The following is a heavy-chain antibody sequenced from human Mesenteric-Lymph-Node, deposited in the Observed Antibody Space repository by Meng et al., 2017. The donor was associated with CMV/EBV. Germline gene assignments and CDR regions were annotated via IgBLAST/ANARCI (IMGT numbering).Heavy chain of an antibody. CDR3: ARIAAAGTYYFDY. CDR2: IYYSGST. CDR1: GGSISSSSYY. V-gene: IGHV4-39*07. J-gene: IGHJ4*02. D-gene: IGHD6-13*01. Sequence: ESLKISCTVSGGSISSSSYYWGWIRQPPGKGLEWIGSIYYSGSTYYNPSLKSRVTISVDTSKNQFSLKLSSVTAADTAVYYCARIAAAGTYYFDYWGQGTLVTVSS.